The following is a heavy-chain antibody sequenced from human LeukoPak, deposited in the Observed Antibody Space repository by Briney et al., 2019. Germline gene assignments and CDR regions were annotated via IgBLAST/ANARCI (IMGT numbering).Heavy chain of an antibody. CDR2: IYSDGSDK. CDR3: ASDSGHAFYF. CDR1: GFTFSTAW. Sequence: GASLRLSCAPSGFTFSTAWMHWVRQAPGKCLVWVSRIYSDGSDKTYADSVRGRFTISRDNAKNTVYLQMNSLRAEDSAVYYCASDSGHAFYFWGQGTMVTVSS. V-gene: IGHV3-74*01. D-gene: IGHD3-10*01. J-gene: IGHJ3*01.